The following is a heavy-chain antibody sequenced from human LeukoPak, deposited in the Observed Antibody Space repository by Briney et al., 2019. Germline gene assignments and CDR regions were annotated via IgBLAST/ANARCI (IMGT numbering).Heavy chain of an antibody. CDR2: IYYSGST. J-gene: IGHJ4*02. CDR1: GGSISSGGYY. D-gene: IGHD3-22*01. CDR3: ARERYYDSSGYNDY. Sequence: SETLSLTCTVSGGSISSGGYYWSWIRQHPGTGLEWIGYIYYSGSTYYNPSLKSRVTISVDTSKNQFSLKLSSVTAADTAVYYCARERYYDSSGYNDYWGQGTLVTVSS. V-gene: IGHV4-31*03.